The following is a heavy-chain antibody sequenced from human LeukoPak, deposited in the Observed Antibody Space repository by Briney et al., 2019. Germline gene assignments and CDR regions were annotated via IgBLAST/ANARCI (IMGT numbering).Heavy chain of an antibody. CDR3: ARAPGGYGSGSRGAFDI. J-gene: IGHJ3*02. D-gene: IGHD3-10*01. CDR1: GGSFSGYY. Sequence: SETLSLTCAVYGGSFSGYYWSWIRQPPGKGLEWIGYIYYSGSTNYNPSLKSRVTISVDTSKNQFSLKLSSVTAADTAVYYCARAPGGYGSGSRGAFDIWGQGTMVTVSS. V-gene: IGHV4-59*01. CDR2: IYYSGST.